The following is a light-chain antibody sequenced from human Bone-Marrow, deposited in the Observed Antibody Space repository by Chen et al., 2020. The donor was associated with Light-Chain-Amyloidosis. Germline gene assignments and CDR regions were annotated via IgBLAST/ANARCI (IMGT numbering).Light chain of an antibody. V-gene: IGKV1-33*01. CDR2: DAS. J-gene: IGKJ2*01. Sequence: IQMTQSPSSLSASVGDRVTITCQASQDITNYLNWYQQKPGEVPKLLIYDASTLETGVPSRFIGGRSGTHFTFTITSLHREDIATYYCQQYADLPYTFGQGTNLEIK. CDR1: QDITNY. CDR3: QQYADLPYT.